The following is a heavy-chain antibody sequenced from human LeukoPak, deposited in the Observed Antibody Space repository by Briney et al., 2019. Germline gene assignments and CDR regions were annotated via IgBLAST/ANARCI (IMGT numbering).Heavy chain of an antibody. D-gene: IGHD1-26*01. CDR2: ISYDGSNK. CDR3: ARDRVGGSYYSGWFDP. Sequence: QPGRSLRLSCAASGFTFSSYAMHWVRQAPDKGLEWVAVISYDGSNKYYADSVKGRFTISRDNSKNTLYLQMNSLRAEDTAVYYCARDRVGGSYYSGWFDPWGQGTLVTVSS. J-gene: IGHJ5*02. V-gene: IGHV3-30-3*01. CDR1: GFTFSSYA.